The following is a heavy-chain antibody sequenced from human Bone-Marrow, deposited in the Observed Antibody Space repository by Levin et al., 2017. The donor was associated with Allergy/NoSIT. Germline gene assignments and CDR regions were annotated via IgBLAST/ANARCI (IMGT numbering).Heavy chain of an antibody. V-gene: IGHV3-7*01. CDR2: IKQDGSEK. J-gene: IGHJ5*02. CDR3: ARRPGSSWSGFDP. D-gene: IGHD2-15*01. CDR1: GFTFSSHW. Sequence: ASVKVSCAASGFTFSSHWMNWVRQAPGKGLEWVATIKQDGSEKYYVASVKGRFTISRDNAKNSLYLQMNSLRAEDTALYYCARRPGSSWSGFDPWGQGTLVTVSS.